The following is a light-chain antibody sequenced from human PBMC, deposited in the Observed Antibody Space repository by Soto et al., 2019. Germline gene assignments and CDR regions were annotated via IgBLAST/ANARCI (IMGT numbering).Light chain of an antibody. J-gene: IGLJ3*02. CDR1: IGPVTRRLY. CDR2: DTT. V-gene: IGLV7-46*01. CDR3: MVSYAGSRV. Sequence: QAVVTQEPSLTVSPGETVTLTCGSNIGPVTRRLYPHWFQQRPGQAPITLIYDTTNKHSWTPARFSGSLLGDKAALTLSDAQPEDEAEYFCMVSYAGSRVFGGGTKLTVL.